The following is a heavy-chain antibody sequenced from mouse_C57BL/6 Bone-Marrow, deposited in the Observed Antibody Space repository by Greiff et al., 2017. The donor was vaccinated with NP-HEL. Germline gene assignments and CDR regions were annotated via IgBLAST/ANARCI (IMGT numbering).Heavy chain of an antibody. J-gene: IGHJ3*01. Sequence: QVQLKQSGAELARPGASVKLSCKASGYTFTSYGISWVKQRTGQGLEWIGEIYPRSGNTYYNEKFKGKATLTADKSSSTAYMELRSLTSEDSAVYFCASPRDRGQGTLVTVSA. V-gene: IGHV1-81*01. CDR3: ASPRD. CDR1: GYTFTSYG. CDR2: IYPRSGNT.